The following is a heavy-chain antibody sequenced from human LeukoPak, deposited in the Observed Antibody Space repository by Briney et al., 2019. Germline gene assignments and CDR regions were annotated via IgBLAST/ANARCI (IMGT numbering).Heavy chain of an antibody. Sequence: TGGSLRLSCAASGFTFSNAWMSWVRQAPGKGLEWVGRIKSKTDGGTTDYAAPVKGRFTISRDDSKNTLYLQMNSLKTEDTAVYYCTTENWNDGLLFDYWGQGTLVTASS. CDR3: TTENWNDGLLFDY. J-gene: IGHJ4*02. V-gene: IGHV3-15*01. D-gene: IGHD1-1*01. CDR2: IKSKTDGGTT. CDR1: GFTFSNAW.